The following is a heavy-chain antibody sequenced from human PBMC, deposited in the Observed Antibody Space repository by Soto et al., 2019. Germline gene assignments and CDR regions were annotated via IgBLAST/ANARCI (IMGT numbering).Heavy chain of an antibody. CDR2: IYPSDSYT. Sequence: GDSLKVSCQSAGYIFTSYVIFYVRQMPGKCLEWMGVIYPSDSYTTYHPSMEVHVTFSVDKSFSTAYVHWSSLKASDTATYYCARRGPKYKFGHRDFDVWGKGQLVIVSS. CDR1: GYIFTSYV. J-gene: IGHJ3*01. V-gene: IGHV5-51*01. D-gene: IGHD1-1*01. CDR3: ARRGPKYKFGHRDFDV.